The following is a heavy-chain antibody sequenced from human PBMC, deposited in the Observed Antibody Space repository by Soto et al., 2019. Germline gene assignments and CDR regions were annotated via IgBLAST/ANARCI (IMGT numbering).Heavy chain of an antibody. J-gene: IGHJ4*02. CDR2: IDPSDSYT. CDR1: GYSFTSYW. D-gene: IGHD2-15*01. Sequence: RGESLKISCKGSGYSFTSYWISWVRQMPGKGLEWMGRIDPSDSYTNYSPSFQGHVTISADKSISTAYLQWSSLKASDTAMYYCARTTWDIVVVVAATPTNFDYSGQGTLVTVSS. CDR3: ARTTWDIVVVVAATPTNFDY. V-gene: IGHV5-10-1*01.